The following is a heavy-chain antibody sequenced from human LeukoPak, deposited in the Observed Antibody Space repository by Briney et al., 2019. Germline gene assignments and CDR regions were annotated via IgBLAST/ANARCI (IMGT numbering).Heavy chain of an antibody. J-gene: IGHJ3*02. CDR3: ARHGGESIVAMILHAFDI. Sequence: PSETLSLTCTVSGGSISSYSWSWIRQPPGKGLEWIGSIYYSGSTNYNSSLKSRVTMSVDTSKNQFSLKLSSVPAADTAVYYCARHGGESIVAMILHAFDIWGQGTMVSVSS. D-gene: IGHD5-12*01. CDR1: GGSISSYS. V-gene: IGHV4-59*08. CDR2: IYYSGST.